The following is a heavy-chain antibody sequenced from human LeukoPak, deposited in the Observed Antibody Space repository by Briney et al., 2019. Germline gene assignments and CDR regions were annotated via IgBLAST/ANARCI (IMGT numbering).Heavy chain of an antibody. J-gene: IGHJ4*02. CDR3: ARDRSTTVTTYYGFDY. CDR1: GFTFSSYS. D-gene: IGHD4-17*01. V-gene: IGHV3-21*01. CDR2: ISSSSSYI. Sequence: PGGSLRLSCAASGFTFSSYSMNWVRQAPGKGLEWVSSISSSSSYIYYADSVKGRFTISRDNAKNSLYLQMNSLRAEHTAVYYCARDRSTTVTTYYGFDYWGQGTLVTVSS.